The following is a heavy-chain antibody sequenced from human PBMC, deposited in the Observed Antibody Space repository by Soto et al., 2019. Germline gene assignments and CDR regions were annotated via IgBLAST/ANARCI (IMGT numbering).Heavy chain of an antibody. J-gene: IGHJ4*02. CDR1: GDSIGSSTNY. Sequence: PSETLSLTXSVSGDSIGSSTNYWGWIRQPPGKGLEWIGTIYHSGNTYYNPTLKSRVAISVDMSKNQFSLRLNSVTAADTAVYYCARHERLQLWLVTEYWGQGALVTVSS. D-gene: IGHD6-25*01. CDR2: IYHSGNT. V-gene: IGHV4-39*01. CDR3: ARHERLQLWLVTEY.